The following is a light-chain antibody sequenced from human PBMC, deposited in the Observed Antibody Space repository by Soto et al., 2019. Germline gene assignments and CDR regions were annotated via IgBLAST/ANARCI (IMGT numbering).Light chain of an antibody. CDR2: EVS. J-gene: IGLJ1*01. V-gene: IGLV2-14*01. CDR1: SSDVGGYNY. Sequence: QSVLTQPASVSGSPGQSITISCTGTSSDVGGYNYVSWYQQHPGKAPKLMIYEVSNRPSGVSNRFSGSKSGNTASLTISGLQPEDEADYYCSSYTSSSTCHYVFGTGTKLTVL. CDR3: SSYTSSSTCHYV.